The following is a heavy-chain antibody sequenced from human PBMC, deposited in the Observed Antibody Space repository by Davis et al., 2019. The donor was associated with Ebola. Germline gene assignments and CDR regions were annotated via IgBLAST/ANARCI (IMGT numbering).Heavy chain of an antibody. CDR3: ARVATGHDLYYFDY. D-gene: IGHD1-1*01. CDR1: GFRFGGYA. V-gene: IGHV3-49*03. Sequence: GESLKISCTGFGFRFGGYAMSWFRQAPGKGLEWVGFIRTKGYFGTTEYAASVKGRFTISRDDSQSIAFLQMNSLKTEDTGVYYCARVATGHDLYYFDYWGQGTLVTVSS. J-gene: IGHJ4*02. CDR2: IRTKGYFGTT.